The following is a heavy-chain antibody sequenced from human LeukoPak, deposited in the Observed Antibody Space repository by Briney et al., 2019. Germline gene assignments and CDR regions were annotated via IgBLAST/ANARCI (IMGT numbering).Heavy chain of an antibody. V-gene: IGHV4-61*02. CDR3: ARDLVTAPYNWFDP. Sequence: SETLSLTCTVSGSSISSGDYYWSWIRQPAGKGLEWIGRIYTSGSTNYNPSLESRVTVSIDTSKNQFSLKLSSVTAADTAVYYCARDLVTAPYNWFDPWGQGTLVTVSS. CDR2: IYTSGST. D-gene: IGHD2-21*02. J-gene: IGHJ5*02. CDR1: GSSISSGDYY.